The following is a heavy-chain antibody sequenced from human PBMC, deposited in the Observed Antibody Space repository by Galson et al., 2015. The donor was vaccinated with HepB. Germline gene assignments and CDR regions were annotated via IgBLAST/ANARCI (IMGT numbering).Heavy chain of an antibody. Sequence: ETLSLTCTVSGGSISPYYWSWIRQPPGKGLEWIGYIYYSGSSTYNSSLKSRVAISVDTSKNQVSLKLRSVTAADTAMYYCARTNYYYMDLWGKGTTVTVSS. CDR3: ARTNYYYMDL. CDR1: GGSISPYY. J-gene: IGHJ6*03. V-gene: IGHV4-59*01. CDR2: IYYSGSS.